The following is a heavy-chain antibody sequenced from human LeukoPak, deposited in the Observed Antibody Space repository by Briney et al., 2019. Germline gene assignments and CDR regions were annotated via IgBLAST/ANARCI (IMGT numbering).Heavy chain of an antibody. D-gene: IGHD3-3*01. Sequence: SETLSLTCTVSGGSISSSSYYWGWIRQPPGKGLERIGRIYYSGSTYYNPSLRSRVTISVDTSKKQFSLKLSSVTAADTAVYYCARHHYDFWSGYPNWFDPWGQGTLVTVSS. V-gene: IGHV4-39*01. CDR2: IYYSGST. CDR1: GGSISSSSYY. CDR3: ARHHYDFWSGYPNWFDP. J-gene: IGHJ5*02.